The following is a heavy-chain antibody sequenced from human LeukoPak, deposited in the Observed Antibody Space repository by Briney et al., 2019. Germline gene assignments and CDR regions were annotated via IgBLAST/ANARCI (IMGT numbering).Heavy chain of an antibody. CDR2: ISAYNGNT. V-gene: IGHV1-18*01. CDR1: GYTFTSYG. Sequence: EASVKVSCRASGYTFTSYGISWVRQAPGQGLEWMGWISAYNGNTNYAQKLQGRVTMTTDTSTSTAYMELRSLRSDDTAVYYCARDQHLYYYYYMDVWGKGTTVTISS. J-gene: IGHJ6*03. CDR3: ARDQHLYYYYYMDV.